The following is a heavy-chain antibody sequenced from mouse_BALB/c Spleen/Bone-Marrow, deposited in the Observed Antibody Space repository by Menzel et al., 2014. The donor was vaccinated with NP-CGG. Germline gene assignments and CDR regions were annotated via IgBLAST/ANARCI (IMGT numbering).Heavy chain of an antibody. CDR2: IYPGDGDA. CDR1: GYVFSTSW. J-gene: IGHJ3*01. Sequence: VQLQQSGPELVKPGASVKISCKASGYVFSTSWMNWVKQRPGQGLEWIGRIYPGDGDANYNGNFKGKATQTADKSSSTAYMQLNSLTSVDSAVYFCVRGAHPWGQGTLVTVSA. V-gene: IGHV1-82*01. CDR3: VRGAHP.